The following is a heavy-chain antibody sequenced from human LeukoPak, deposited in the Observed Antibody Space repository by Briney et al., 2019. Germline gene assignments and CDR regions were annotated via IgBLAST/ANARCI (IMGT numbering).Heavy chain of an antibody. D-gene: IGHD3-22*01. J-gene: IGHJ3*02. V-gene: IGHV1-2*02. CDR3: ASSYYDSSGYQEGGAFDI. CDR2: INPNSGGT. CDR1: GYTFTGYY. Sequence: HRASVKVSCKASGYTFTGYYMHWVRQAPGQGLEWMGWINPNSGGTNYAQKFQGRVTMTRDTSISTAYMELSRLRSDDTAVYYCASSYYDSSGYQEGGAFDIWGQGTMVTVSS.